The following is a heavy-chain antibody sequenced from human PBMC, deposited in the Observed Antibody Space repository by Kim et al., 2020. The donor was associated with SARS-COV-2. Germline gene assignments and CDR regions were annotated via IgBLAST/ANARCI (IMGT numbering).Heavy chain of an antibody. V-gene: IGHV1-2*02. D-gene: IGHD3-10*01. CDR3: ARVRDWVIDY. CDR2: GT. J-gene: IGHJ4*02. Sequence: GTNYAQKFQVRVTMTRDTSIITAYMELSRLGSDDTAVYYCARVRDWVIDYWGQGTLVTVSS.